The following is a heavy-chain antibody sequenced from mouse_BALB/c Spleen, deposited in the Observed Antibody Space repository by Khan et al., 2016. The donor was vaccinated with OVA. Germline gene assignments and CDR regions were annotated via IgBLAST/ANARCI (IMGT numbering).Heavy chain of an antibody. D-gene: IGHD2-1*01. CDR2: TTSGGSYT. Sequence: EVELVESGGDLVKPGGSLKLSCAASGFTFSSYGMSWVRQTPDKRLEWVATTTSGGSYTYYPDSVKGRFTISRDNAKNTLYLQMISLKSEDTAMYYCARLGNSWGQGTLVTVSA. V-gene: IGHV5-6*01. CDR3: ARLGNS. CDR1: GFTFSSYG. J-gene: IGHJ3*01.